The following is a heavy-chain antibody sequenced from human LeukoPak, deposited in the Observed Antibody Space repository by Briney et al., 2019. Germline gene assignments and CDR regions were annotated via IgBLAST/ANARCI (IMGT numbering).Heavy chain of an antibody. CDR2: IYYSGST. V-gene: IGHV4-39*01. Sequence: GSLRLSCAASGFTFSSYSMNWIREPPGKGLEWIGSIYYSGSTYYNPPLKSRVTISVDTSKNQFSLKLSSVTAADTAVYYCARHVLSGYLNYWYFDLWGRGTLVTVSS. J-gene: IGHJ2*01. CDR3: ARHVLSGYLNYWYFDL. CDR1: GFTFSSYS. D-gene: IGHD3-3*01.